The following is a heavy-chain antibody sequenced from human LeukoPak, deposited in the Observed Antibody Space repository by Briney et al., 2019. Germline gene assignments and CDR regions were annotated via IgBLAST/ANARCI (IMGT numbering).Heavy chain of an antibody. D-gene: IGHD3-16*01. V-gene: IGHV1-18*01. J-gene: IGHJ4*02. CDR1: GYSFTTFS. CDR3: SRDSTSGAVVDFNY. CDR2: INANNGET. Sequence: ASVNVSCKTSGYSFTTFSIAWVRQAPGQGLEWMGWINANNGETHYAQKFHDRVTMTTDTSTNTAYIELRGLKSDDSAMYYCSRDSTSGAVVDFNYWGQGTLVTVSS.